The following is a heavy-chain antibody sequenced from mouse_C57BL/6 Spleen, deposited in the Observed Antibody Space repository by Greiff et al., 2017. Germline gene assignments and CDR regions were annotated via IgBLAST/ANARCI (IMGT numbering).Heavy chain of an antibody. CDR1: GYAFTNYL. Sequence: VQLQQSGAELVRPGTSVKVSCKASGYAFTNYLIEWVKQRPGQGLEWIGVINPGSGGTNYNEKFKGKATLTADKSSSTAYMQLSSLTSEDSAVYFCARQEVYSMVSYFDYWGQGTTLTVSS. CDR3: ARQEVYSMVSYFDY. J-gene: IGHJ2*01. V-gene: IGHV1-54*01. D-gene: IGHD2-13*01. CDR2: INPGSGGT.